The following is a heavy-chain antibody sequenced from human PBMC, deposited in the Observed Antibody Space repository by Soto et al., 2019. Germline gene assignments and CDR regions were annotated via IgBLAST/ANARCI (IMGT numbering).Heavy chain of an antibody. V-gene: IGHV4-30-4*08. CDR2: IYYSGNT. J-gene: IGHJ5*02. Sequence: TCTFSCVTIGSGCCCLGWIHQPPGKGLEWIGYIYYSGNTYFNPSLKSRVTLSVDTSKNQFSLNLSSVTAADTAVYYCVRYCSTTKCPFDPWGQRTLVTGSS. D-gene: IGHD2-2*01. CDR3: VRYCSTTKCPFDP. CDR1: CVTIGSGCCC.